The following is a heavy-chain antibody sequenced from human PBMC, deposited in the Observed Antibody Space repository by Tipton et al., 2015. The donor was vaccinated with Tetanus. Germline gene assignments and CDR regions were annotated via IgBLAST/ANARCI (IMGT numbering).Heavy chain of an antibody. V-gene: IGHV4-61*01. D-gene: IGHD3-10*01. Sequence: TLSLTCTVSGGSISSSSYYWSWIRQPPGKGLEWIGYIYYSGSTNYNPSLKSRVTISVDTFKNQFSLKLSSVTAADTAVYYCARGDMVRGVIWFDPWGQGTLVTVSS. CDR2: IYYSGST. CDR3: ARGDMVRGVIWFDP. J-gene: IGHJ5*02. CDR1: GGSISSSSYY.